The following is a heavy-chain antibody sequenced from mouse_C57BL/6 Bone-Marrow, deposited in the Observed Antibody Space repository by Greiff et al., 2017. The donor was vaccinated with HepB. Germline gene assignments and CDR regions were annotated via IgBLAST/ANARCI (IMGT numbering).Heavy chain of an antibody. CDR1: GFTFSDYG. Sequence: EVQLMESGGGLVKPGGSLKLSCAASGFTFSDYGMHWVRQAPEKGLEWVAYISSGSSTIYYADTVKGRFTISRDNAKNTLFLQMTSLRSEDTAMYSCARLSTVVAHWYFDVWGTGTTVTVSS. J-gene: IGHJ1*03. CDR3: ARLSTVVAHWYFDV. V-gene: IGHV5-17*01. CDR2: ISSGSSTI. D-gene: IGHD1-1*01.